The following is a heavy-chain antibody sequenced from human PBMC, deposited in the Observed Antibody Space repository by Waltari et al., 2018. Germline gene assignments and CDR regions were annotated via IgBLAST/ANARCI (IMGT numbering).Heavy chain of an antibody. Sequence: QVQLQESGPGLVKPSQTLSLTCTVSGGSISSGGYYWSWTRQHPGKGLEWIGYIYYSGCTYSNPSLKSRVTISVDTSKNQFSLKLSSVTAADTAVYYCARLSYSYYDFDYWGQGTLVTVSS. CDR1: GGSISSGGYY. CDR2: IYYSGCT. J-gene: IGHJ4*02. CDR3: ARLSYSYYDFDY. V-gene: IGHV4-31*03. D-gene: IGHD5-18*01.